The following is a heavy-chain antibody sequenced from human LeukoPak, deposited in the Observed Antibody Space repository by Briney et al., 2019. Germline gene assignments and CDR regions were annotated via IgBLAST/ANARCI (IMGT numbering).Heavy chain of an antibody. J-gene: IGHJ3*02. CDR2: ISSSSGTI. D-gene: IGHD1-26*01. Sequence: GGSLRLSCAASGFTFSDYYMSWIRQAPGQGLEWVSYISSSSGTIYYADSVRGRFTISRDNAKDSLFLQMNSLRAEDTAMYYCARGELGATTSVAFDIWGQGTMVTVSS. V-gene: IGHV3-11*01. CDR1: GFTFSDYY. CDR3: ARGELGATTSVAFDI.